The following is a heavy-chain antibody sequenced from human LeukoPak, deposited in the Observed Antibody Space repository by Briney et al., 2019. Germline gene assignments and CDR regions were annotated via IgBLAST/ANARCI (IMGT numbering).Heavy chain of an antibody. J-gene: IGHJ4*02. Sequence: SETLSLTCTVSGGSISSYYWSWIRQPPGKGLEWLGYIYYSGSTNYNPSLKSRVTISVDTSKNQFSLKLSSVTAADTAVYYCARVMYYYDSSGYYPYYFDYWGQGTLVTVSS. CDR2: IYYSGST. V-gene: IGHV4-59*01. CDR1: GGSISSYY. D-gene: IGHD3-22*01. CDR3: ARVMYYYDSSGYYPYYFDY.